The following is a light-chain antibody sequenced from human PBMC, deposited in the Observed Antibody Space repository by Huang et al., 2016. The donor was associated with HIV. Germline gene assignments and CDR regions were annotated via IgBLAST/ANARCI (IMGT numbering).Light chain of an antibody. Sequence: EIVLTQSPATLSLSPGERATLSCRASQSVSSYLAWYQQKPGQAPRLRIYEASNRATGVPAKFSGSGSGTDFTLTISSLEPEDFAVYYCQQRRNWLITFGPGTRLEIK. CDR3: QQRRNWLIT. V-gene: IGKV3-11*01. CDR2: EAS. J-gene: IGKJ5*01. CDR1: QSVSSY.